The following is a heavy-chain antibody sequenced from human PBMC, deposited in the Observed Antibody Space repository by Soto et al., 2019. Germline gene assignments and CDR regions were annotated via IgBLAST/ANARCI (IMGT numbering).Heavy chain of an antibody. Sequence: QVQLVQSGAEVKKPGASVKVSCKASGYTFTSYGISWVQQAPGQGLEWMGWISAYNGNTNYAQKLQGRVTMTTDTSTSTAYMELRSLRSYDTAVYYSAGDTTVSEVTTLYYYYGLDVWGQGTTVTVSS. D-gene: IGHD2-2*01. V-gene: IGHV1-18*01. J-gene: IGHJ6*02. CDR3: AGDTTVSEVTTLYYYYGLDV. CDR2: ISAYNGNT. CDR1: GYTFTSYG.